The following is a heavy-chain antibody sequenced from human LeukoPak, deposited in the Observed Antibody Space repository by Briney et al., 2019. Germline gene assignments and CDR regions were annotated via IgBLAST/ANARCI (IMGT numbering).Heavy chain of an antibody. Sequence: GGSLRLSCAASGFTFRRYAMSWVRQAPGKGLEWFSAITDSGDDTYHADSVKGRFTISRDNSKNTLFLQMNSLRVEDTAPYYCAKGSRSSRPYYFDYWGQGTLVTVSS. J-gene: IGHJ4*02. D-gene: IGHD6-6*01. CDR3: AKGSRSSRPYYFDY. CDR2: ITDSGDDT. V-gene: IGHV3-23*01. CDR1: GFTFRRYA.